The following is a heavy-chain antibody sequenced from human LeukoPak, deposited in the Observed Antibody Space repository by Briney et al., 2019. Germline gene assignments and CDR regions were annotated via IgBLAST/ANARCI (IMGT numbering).Heavy chain of an antibody. J-gene: IGHJ4*02. D-gene: IGHD1-26*01. Sequence: PSETLSLTCTVSGGSISSYYWSWIRQPPGKGLEWIGYIYYSGSTNYNPSLKSRVTISVDTSKNQFSLKLSSVTAADTAVYYCAGEGVVGATTFDYWGQGTLVTVSS. CDR3: AGEGVVGATTFDY. CDR1: GGSISSYY. CDR2: IYYSGST. V-gene: IGHV4-59*01.